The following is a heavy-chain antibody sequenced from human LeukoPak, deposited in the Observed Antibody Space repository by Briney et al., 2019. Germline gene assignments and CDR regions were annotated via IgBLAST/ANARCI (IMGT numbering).Heavy chain of an antibody. V-gene: IGHV4-34*01. Sequence: SETLSLACAVYGGSFSGYYWSWIRQPPGKGLEWIGEINHSGSTNYNPSFKSRVTISVDTSKNQFSLKLSSVTAADTAVYYCARGSGFYGYWGQGTLVTVSS. J-gene: IGHJ4*02. CDR3: ARGSGFYGY. D-gene: IGHD6-19*01. CDR1: GGSFSGYY. CDR2: INHSGST.